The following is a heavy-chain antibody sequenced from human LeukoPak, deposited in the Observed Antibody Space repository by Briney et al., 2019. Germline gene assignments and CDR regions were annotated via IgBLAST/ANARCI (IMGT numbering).Heavy chain of an antibody. CDR2: IGGSGDKT. CDR3: AKDATAWWYHRAYMNV. Sequence: PGGSLRLSCAASGFTFSSYAMSWVRQAPGGGLEWVSAIGGSGDKTYHADSVKGRFTISRDNSDNRVSLQMDSLRAEDTAVYFCAKDATAWWYHRAYMNVWGKGTTVTVSS. J-gene: IGHJ6*03. V-gene: IGHV3-23*01. CDR1: GFTFSSYA. D-gene: IGHD2-15*01.